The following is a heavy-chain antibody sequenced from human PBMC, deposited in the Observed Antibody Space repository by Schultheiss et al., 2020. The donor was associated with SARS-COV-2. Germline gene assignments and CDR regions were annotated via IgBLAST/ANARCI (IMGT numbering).Heavy chain of an antibody. D-gene: IGHD1-7*01. Sequence: SETLSLTCAVSGYSISSGYYWGWIRQPPGKGLEWIGSIYHSGSTYYNPSLKSRVTISVDTSSNQFSLRLGSVTAADTAVYYCARNSNWNYEFGGQGTLVTVSS. V-gene: IGHV4-38-2*01. CDR3: ARNSNWNYEF. J-gene: IGHJ4*02. CDR1: GYSISSGYY. CDR2: IYHSGST.